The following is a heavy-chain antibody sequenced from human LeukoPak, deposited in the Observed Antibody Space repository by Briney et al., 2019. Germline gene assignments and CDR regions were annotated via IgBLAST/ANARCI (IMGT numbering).Heavy chain of an antibody. D-gene: IGHD6-13*01. J-gene: IGHJ4*02. Sequence: PSETLSLTCTVSGGSISSYYWSWIRQPAGKGLEWVGRIYTSESTNYNPTLKIRVTMSVYTSKNQFSLKLSTVTAADTAVYYCARTAGSSWFYYFDYWGQGTLVTVSS. CDR1: GGSISSYY. V-gene: IGHV4-4*07. CDR3: ARTAGSSWFYYFDY. CDR2: IYTSEST.